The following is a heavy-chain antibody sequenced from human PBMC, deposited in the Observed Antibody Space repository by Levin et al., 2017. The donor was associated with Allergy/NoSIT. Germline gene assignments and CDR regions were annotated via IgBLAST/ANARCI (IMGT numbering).Heavy chain of an antibody. CDR1: GYTFTDHY. Sequence: ASVKVSCKASGYTFTDHYIHWVRQAPGQGLQWMGYINPRNGFGESAQTFHDGVTMTRDTAINTAFMELKGLRSDDSAIYYCARGRRVAVFGRNLDDYWGQGTLVTVSS. J-gene: IGHJ4*02. V-gene: IGHV1-2*02. D-gene: IGHD6-19*01. CDR2: INPRNGFG. CDR3: ARGRRVAVFGRNLDDY.